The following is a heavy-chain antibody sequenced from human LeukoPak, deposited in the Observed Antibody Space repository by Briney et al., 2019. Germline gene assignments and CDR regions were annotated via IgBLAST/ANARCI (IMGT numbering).Heavy chain of an antibody. CDR3: ARDSSGYPASYYYYGMDV. D-gene: IGHD3-22*01. CDR2: ISSSSSYI. J-gene: IGHJ6*02. CDR1: GFTFSSYS. Sequence: GGSLRLSCAASGFTFSSYSMNWVRQAPGKGLEWGSSISSSSSYIYYADSVKGRFTISRDNAKNSLYLQMNSLRAEDTAVYYCARDSSGYPASYYYYGMDVWGQGTTVTVSS. V-gene: IGHV3-21*01.